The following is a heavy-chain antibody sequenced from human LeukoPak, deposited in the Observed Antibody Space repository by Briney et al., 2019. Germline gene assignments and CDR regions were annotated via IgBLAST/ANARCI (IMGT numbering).Heavy chain of an antibody. CDR1: GFTFSSYG. CDR3: AKVTADILTGYYSEPLDY. V-gene: IGHV3-30*18. Sequence: QPGRSLRLSCAASGFTFSSYGMHWVRQAPGKGLEWVAVISYDGSNKYYADSVKGRFTISGDNSKNTLYLQMNSLRAEDTAVYYCAKVTADILTGYYSEPLDYWGQGTLVTVSS. J-gene: IGHJ4*02. D-gene: IGHD3-9*01. CDR2: ISYDGSNK.